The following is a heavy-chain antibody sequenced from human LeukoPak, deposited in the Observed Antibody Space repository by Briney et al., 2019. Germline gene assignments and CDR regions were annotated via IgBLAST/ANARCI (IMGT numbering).Heavy chain of an antibody. J-gene: IGHJ3*02. CDR3: ARGNWGSYAFDI. D-gene: IGHD7-27*01. CDR1: GGSISSSSYY. V-gene: IGHV4-39*01. CDR2: IYYSGST. Sequence: PSETLSLTCTVSGGSISSSSYYWGWIRQPPGKGLEWIGSIYYSGSTYYNPSLKSRVTLSVDTSKNQFSLKLSSVTAADTAVYYCARGNWGSYAFDIWGQGTMVTVSS.